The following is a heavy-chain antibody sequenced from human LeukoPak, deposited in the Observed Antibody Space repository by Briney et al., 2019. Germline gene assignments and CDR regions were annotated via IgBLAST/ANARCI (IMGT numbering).Heavy chain of an antibody. D-gene: IGHD3-22*01. Sequence: TGGSLRLSCAASGFTFDDYAMHWVRQAPGKGLEWVSGISWNSGSIGYADSVKGRFTISRDNAKNSLYLQMNGLRAEDTALYYCAKGTYYDSSGAIDYWGQGTLVTVSS. CDR2: ISWNSGSI. J-gene: IGHJ4*02. CDR3: AKGTYYDSSGAIDY. CDR1: GFTFDDYA. V-gene: IGHV3-9*01.